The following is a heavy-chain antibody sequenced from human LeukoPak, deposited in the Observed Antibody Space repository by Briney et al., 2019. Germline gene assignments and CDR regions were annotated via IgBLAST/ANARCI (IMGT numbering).Heavy chain of an antibody. CDR3: ARHRISRSYGGLETSYFDY. Sequence: PSETLSLTCTVSGGSISSSSYYWGWIRQPPGKGLEWIGSIYYSGSTYYNPSPKSRVTISVDTSKNQFSLKLSSVTAADTAVYYCARHRISRSYGGLETSYFDYWGQGTLVTVSS. CDR2: IYYSGST. J-gene: IGHJ4*02. CDR1: GGSISSSSYY. D-gene: IGHD1-26*01. V-gene: IGHV4-39*01.